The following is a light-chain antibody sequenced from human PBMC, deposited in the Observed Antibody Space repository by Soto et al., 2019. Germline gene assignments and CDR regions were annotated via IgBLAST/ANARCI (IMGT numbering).Light chain of an antibody. Sequence: DIVMTQSPLSLTVTPGEPASISCRSSQSLLHSNGNNYVEWYLRKPGQSPQLLIYVGSKRPSGVPVRFSGSGSGTDFTLTISRVEAEDVGIYYCMQGLQTPYTFGQGTKLEI. CDR3: MQGLQTPYT. J-gene: IGKJ2*01. V-gene: IGKV2-28*01. CDR2: VGS. CDR1: QSLLHSNGNNY.